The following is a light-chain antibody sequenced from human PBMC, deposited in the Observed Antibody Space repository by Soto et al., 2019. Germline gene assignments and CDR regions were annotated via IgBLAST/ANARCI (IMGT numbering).Light chain of an antibody. J-gene: IGKJ4*01. CDR3: QQFGSSPLT. Sequence: EIVLTQSPGTLSLSPGERATLSCRASQSVSSIHLAWYQQKHGQAPRLLIYGASARATGIPDRFSGSVSGTDGTITISRLETEDGSMYYCQQFGSSPLTFGGGTKVDI. CDR1: QSVSSIH. V-gene: IGKV3-20*01. CDR2: GAS.